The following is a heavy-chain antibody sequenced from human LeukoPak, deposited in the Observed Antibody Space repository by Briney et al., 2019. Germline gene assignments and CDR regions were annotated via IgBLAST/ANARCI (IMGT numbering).Heavy chain of an antibody. CDR1: GFTFSSYS. V-gene: IGHV3-48*02. D-gene: IGHD4-17*01. Sequence: PGGSLRLSCAASGFTFSSYSMNWVRQAPGKGLEWVSYIGSRGRTIYYADSVKGRLSISRDNAKNSLFLQMNSLRDEDTAVYYCARDTVNPSGYLDYWGQGTLVTVSS. J-gene: IGHJ4*02. CDR2: IGSRGRTI. CDR3: ARDTVNPSGYLDY.